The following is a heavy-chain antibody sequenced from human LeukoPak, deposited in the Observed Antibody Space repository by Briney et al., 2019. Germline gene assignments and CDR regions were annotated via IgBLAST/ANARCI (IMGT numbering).Heavy chain of an antibody. J-gene: IGHJ3*02. CDR3: ARSYFSVGAFDI. D-gene: IGHD2/OR15-2a*01. V-gene: IGHV4-38-2*01. CDR1: GYSIRTGYY. Sequence: PSETLSLTCGVSGYSIRTGYYWGWVRQPPGKDLEWIGSVYHSGSTYYNPSLKSRVNILVDTSKNQFSPSLTSVTAADTAVYYCARSYFSVGAFDIWGQGTMVTVSS. CDR2: VYHSGST.